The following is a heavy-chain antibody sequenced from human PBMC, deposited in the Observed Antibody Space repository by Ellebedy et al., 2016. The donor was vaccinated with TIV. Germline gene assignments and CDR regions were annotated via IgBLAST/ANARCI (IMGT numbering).Heavy chain of an antibody. CDR3: AREAVARGTFDI. J-gene: IGHJ3*02. V-gene: IGHV1-46*01. D-gene: IGHD2-15*01. Sequence: ASVKVSCKASGYTFTGYYMHWVRQAPGQGLEWMGIINPSGGSTSYAQKFQGRVTMTRDTSTSTVYMELSSLRSEDTAVYYCAREAVARGTFDIWGQGTMVTVSS. CDR1: GYTFTGYY. CDR2: INPSGGST.